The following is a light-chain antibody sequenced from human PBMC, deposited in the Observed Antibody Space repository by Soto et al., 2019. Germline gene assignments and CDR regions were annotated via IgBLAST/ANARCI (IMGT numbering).Light chain of an antibody. J-gene: IGKJ1*01. V-gene: IGKV1-39*01. Sequence: DIQMTQSPSSLSASVGDRVTISCRSSQIISGFLNWYQQKPGKAPKLLIFLASTLQSGVPSRFSGSGSGTDFTLTISSLQPEDFATYYCQQSYTVPLTFGQGTRVEVK. CDR1: QIISGF. CDR3: QQSYTVPLT. CDR2: LAS.